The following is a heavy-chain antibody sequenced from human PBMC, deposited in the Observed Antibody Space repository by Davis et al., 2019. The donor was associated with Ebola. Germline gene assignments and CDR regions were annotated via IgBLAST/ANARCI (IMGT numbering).Heavy chain of an antibody. J-gene: IGHJ6*04. CDR2: INPNSGGT. CDR1: GYTFTSYY. D-gene: IGHD2-2*01. CDR3: AREDLVVVVPAATQGYYYGMDV. Sequence: ASVKVSCKASGYTFTSYYMHWVRQAPGQGLEWMGRINPNSGGTNYAQKFQGRVTMTRDTSTSTVYMELTSLRSEDKAVYYCAREDLVVVVPAATQGYYYGMDVWGKGTTVTVSS. V-gene: IGHV1-2*06.